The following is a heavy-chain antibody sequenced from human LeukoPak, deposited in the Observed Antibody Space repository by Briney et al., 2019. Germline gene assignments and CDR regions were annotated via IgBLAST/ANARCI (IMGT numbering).Heavy chain of an antibody. V-gene: IGHV4-4*07. CDR1: GGSIISYY. D-gene: IGHD2-15*01. CDR3: ARDVTYHFAATDYSCGFDS. CDR2: IYTSGST. J-gene: IGHJ4*02. Sequence: SETLSLTCTVSGGSIISYYWSWIRQPAGKGLEWIGRIYTSGSTNYNPSLKSRVTMSVDTSKNQFSLKLSSVTAADTAVYYCARDVTYHFAATDYSCGFDSWGQGTLVTVSS.